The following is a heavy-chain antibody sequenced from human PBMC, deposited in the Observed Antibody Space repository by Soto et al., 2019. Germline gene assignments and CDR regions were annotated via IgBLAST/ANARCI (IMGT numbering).Heavy chain of an antibody. D-gene: IGHD7-27*01. J-gene: IGHJ4*02. V-gene: IGHV4-59*01. Sequence: SETLSLTCTVSAGSINAYYWSWIRQPPGKGLEWIGYIYYSGSTNYNPSLKSRVTISVDTSKNQFSLKLSSVNAAETAVYYCARVDWGSFDYWGKGTLVTVSS. CDR2: IYYSGST. CDR3: ARVDWGSFDY. CDR1: AGSINAYY.